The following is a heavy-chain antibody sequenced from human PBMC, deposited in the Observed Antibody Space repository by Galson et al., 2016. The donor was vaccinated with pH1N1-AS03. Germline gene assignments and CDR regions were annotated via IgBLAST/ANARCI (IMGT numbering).Heavy chain of an antibody. CDR1: GDSVSGGSHY. CDR2: IYYNVAT. J-gene: IGHJ3*02. D-gene: IGHD3-16*01. Sequence: ETLSLTCTVSGDSVSGGSHYWHWVRQPPGKGLEWIAYIYYNVATKYNPSLQSRVTISVDSSKNQFALKLTSVTAADTAVYFCARSKGITLVDDGAFDIWGRGTMVTVSS. CDR3: ARSKGITLVDDGAFDI. V-gene: IGHV4-61*01.